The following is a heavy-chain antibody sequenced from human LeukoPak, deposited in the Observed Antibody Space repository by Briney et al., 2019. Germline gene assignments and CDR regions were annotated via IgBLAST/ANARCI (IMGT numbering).Heavy chain of an antibody. CDR2: INHSGST. CDR1: GGSISSGGYY. J-gene: IGHJ4*02. Sequence: PSETLSLTCTVSGGSISSGGYYWSWIRQPPGKGLEWIGEINHSGSTNYNPSLKSRVTISVDTSKNQFSLKLSSVTAADTAVYYCARLMTSLIVDYWGQGTLVTVSS. D-gene: IGHD2-15*01. V-gene: IGHV4-39*07. CDR3: ARLMTSLIVDY.